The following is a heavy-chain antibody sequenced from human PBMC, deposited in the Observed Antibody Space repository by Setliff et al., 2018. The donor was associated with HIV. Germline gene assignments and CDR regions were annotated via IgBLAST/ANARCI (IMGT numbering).Heavy chain of an antibody. CDR1: EFTFTSDC. CDR3: AKAKWELSDSPFFDY. D-gene: IGHD1-26*01. CDR2: IRQGGSEK. J-gene: IGHJ4*02. Sequence: GGSLRLSWAAPEFTFTSDCMKWVRQAPGKGLASVSNIRQGGSEKHSVDSGKGRFTMSRANAKNSLYLQMNSLRAEDMAFYYCAKAKWELSDSPFFDYWGQGTLVTVSS. V-gene: IGHV3-7*03.